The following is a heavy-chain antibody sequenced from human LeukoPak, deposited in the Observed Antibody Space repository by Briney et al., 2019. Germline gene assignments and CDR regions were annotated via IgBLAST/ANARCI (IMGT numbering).Heavy chain of an antibody. CDR2: IDYRGRT. CDR3: AHYISRTMRDS. V-gene: IGHV4-39*01. CDR1: GASITTSPYY. D-gene: IGHD3-22*01. Sequence: SETLSLTCTVSGASITTSPYYWGWIRQPPGKGLEWIGSIDYRGRTSYNPSLRSRVTISADTSKNQFSLTLNLLTATDAAICYCAHYISRTMRDSWGRGTLVTVSA. J-gene: IGHJ4*02.